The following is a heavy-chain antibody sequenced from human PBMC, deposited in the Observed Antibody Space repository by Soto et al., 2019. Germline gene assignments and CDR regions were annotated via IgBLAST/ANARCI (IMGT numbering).Heavy chain of an antibody. CDR1: GGTFGSDA. V-gene: IGHV1-69*06. D-gene: IGHD3-22*01. CDR3: ARDRTDSGYYTNWLDP. J-gene: IGHJ5*02. CDR2: IIPIFGTT. Sequence: KVSCKASGGTFGSDAITWVRQAPGQGLEWVGRIIPIFGTTNDAQNLQGRVTISADKSTLTSYMELHSLTSDDTALYYCARDRTDSGYYTNWLDPWGQGTQVTVSS.